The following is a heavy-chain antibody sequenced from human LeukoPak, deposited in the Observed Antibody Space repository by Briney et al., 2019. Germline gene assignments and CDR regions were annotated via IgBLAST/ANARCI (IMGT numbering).Heavy chain of an antibody. V-gene: IGHV3-48*01. CDR2: ISSSSSTI. D-gene: IGHD2-2*01. CDR1: GFTFSSYS. CDR3: ARDVPLVFEVPPEPFDY. Sequence: GGSLRLSCAASGFTFSSYSMNWVRQAPGKGLEWVSYISSSSSTIYYADSVKGRFTISRDNAKNSLYLQMNSLRAEDTAVYYCARDVPLVFEVPPEPFDYWGQGTLVTVSS. J-gene: IGHJ4*02.